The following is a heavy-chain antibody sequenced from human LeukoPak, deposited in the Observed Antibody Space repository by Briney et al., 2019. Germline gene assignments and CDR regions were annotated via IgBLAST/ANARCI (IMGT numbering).Heavy chain of an antibody. D-gene: IGHD6-6*01. CDR2: INQDGSEE. Sequence: PGGSLRLSCAASGFTFSNYWMSWVRQAPGKGLEWVAHINQDGSEEHYMDSVKARFIISRDNAKNSLSLQMNSLRAEDTALYYCAKDLGSSGPRTFDYWGQGTLVTVSS. J-gene: IGHJ4*02. CDR3: AKDLGSSGPRTFDY. V-gene: IGHV3-7*03. CDR1: GFTFSNYW.